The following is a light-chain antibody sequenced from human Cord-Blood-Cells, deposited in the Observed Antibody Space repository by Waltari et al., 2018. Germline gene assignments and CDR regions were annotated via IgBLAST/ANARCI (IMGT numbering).Light chain of an antibody. CDR1: QSVLYSSNNKNY. V-gene: IGKV4-1*01. J-gene: IGKJ2*01. CDR3: QQYYSTPYT. Sequence: DIVMTQSPDSLAVSLGERATINCKSSQSVLYSSNNKNYLAWYQQKPGQPPKLLIYWASTRESGVPDRFSGSGSGTDFTLTISSLQAEYVAVYYCQQYYSTPYTFVQGTKLEIK. CDR2: WAS.